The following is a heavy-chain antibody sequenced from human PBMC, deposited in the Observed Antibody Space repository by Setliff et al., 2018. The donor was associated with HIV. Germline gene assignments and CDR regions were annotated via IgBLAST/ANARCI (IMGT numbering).Heavy chain of an antibody. Sequence: ASVKVSCKASGYTFTSYYMHWVRQAPGQGLEWMGIINPSGGSTSYAQKFQGRVTMTRDTSTSTVYMELSSLRSEDTAVYYCARDNLPYSSGSDVYFDYWGQGTLVTVSS. CDR2: INPSGGST. V-gene: IGHV1-46*01. CDR1: GYTFTSYY. CDR3: ARDNLPYSSGSDVYFDY. J-gene: IGHJ4*02. D-gene: IGHD6-19*01.